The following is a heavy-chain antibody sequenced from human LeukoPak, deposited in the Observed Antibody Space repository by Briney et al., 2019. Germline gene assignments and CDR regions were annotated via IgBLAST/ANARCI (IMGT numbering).Heavy chain of an antibody. CDR3: VRDSNGQTRADDPLDI. Sequence: ASVKVSCRASGYTFTNVDINWVRQASGQGLYWMGWMNPNSGNTGYAQSFQGRVTLTRDTSISTAYMELSSLTSDDTAVYYCVRDSNGQTRADDPLDIWGQGTMVTVSS. J-gene: IGHJ3*02. D-gene: IGHD6-19*01. CDR1: GYTFTNVD. CDR2: MNPNSGNT. V-gene: IGHV1-8*03.